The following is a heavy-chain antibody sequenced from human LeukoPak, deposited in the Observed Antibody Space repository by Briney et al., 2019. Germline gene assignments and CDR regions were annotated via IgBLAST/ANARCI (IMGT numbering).Heavy chain of an antibody. CDR1: GYTFTSYG. J-gene: IGHJ4*02. CDR2: IIPIFGTA. D-gene: IGHD6-6*01. V-gene: IGHV1-69*06. CDR3: ARDDSSSLKYDY. Sequence: GASVKVSCNASGYTFTSYGISWVRQAPGQGLEWMGGIIPIFGTANYAQKFQGRVTITADKSTSTAYMELSSLRSEDTAVYYCARDDSSSLKYDYWGQGTLVTVSS.